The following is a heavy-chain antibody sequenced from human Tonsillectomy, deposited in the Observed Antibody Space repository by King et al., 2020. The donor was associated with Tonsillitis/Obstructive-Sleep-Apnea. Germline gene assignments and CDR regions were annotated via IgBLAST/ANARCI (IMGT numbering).Heavy chain of an antibody. J-gene: IGHJ4*02. CDR3: ARGSIAALYYFDY. Sequence: VQLVESGGGLVKPGGSLRLSCAASGSTFSDYYMSWIRQAPGKGLEWVSYISSSSSYTNYADSVKGRFTISRDNAKNSLYLQMNSLRAEDTAVYYCARGSIAALYYFDYWGQGTLVTVSS. CDR1: GSTFSDYY. CDR2: ISSSSSYT. D-gene: IGHD6-6*01. V-gene: IGHV3-11*06.